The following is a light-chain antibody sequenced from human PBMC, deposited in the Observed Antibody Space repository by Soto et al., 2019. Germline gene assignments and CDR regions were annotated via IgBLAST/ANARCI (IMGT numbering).Light chain of an antibody. J-gene: IGKJ1*01. CDR1: QSLHSNF. CDR2: SAS. CDR3: HQYGSSPQT. Sequence: EIVLTQFPATLSLSPGERATLSCRASQSLHSNFLVWYQQKPGQAPRLLISSASRRATGIPDRFSGSGSGTDFTLTISRLEPEDFAVFYCHQYGSSPQTFGQGTKVEIK. V-gene: IGKV3-20*01.